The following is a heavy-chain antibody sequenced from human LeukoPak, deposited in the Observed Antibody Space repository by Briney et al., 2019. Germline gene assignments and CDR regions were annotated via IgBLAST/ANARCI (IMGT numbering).Heavy chain of an antibody. D-gene: IGHD2-2*01. CDR3: AREGIYCSSTSCYFDY. Sequence: GGSLRLSCAASGSTFSTYAMSWVRQAPGKGLEWVSTISGSSGSTYYADSVKGRFTISRDNSKSTLYLQMKSLRAEDTAVYYCAREGIYCSSTSCYFDYWGQGTLVTVSS. CDR1: GSTFSTYA. J-gene: IGHJ4*02. V-gene: IGHV3-23*01. CDR2: ISGSSGST.